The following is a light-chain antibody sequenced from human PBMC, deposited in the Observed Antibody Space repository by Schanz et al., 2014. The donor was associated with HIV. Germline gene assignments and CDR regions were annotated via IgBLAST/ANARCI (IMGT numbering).Light chain of an antibody. CDR3: QSYDSSLSGSV. Sequence: QSVLTQPPSASGTPGQRVTISCSGSSSNIGSHTVNWYQQLPGTAPKLLMYSNDQRPSGVPDRFSGSKSGTSASLAISGLQSEDEADYYCQSYDSSLSGSVFGGGTQLTVL. CDR1: SSNIGSHT. J-gene: IGLJ7*01. V-gene: IGLV1-44*01. CDR2: SND.